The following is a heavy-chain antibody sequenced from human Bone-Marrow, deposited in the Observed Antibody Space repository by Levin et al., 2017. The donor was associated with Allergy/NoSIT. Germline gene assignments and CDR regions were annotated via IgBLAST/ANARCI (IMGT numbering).Heavy chain of an antibody. CDR1: GFTFSSHS. CDR2: ISTTSSTI. V-gene: IGHV3-48*02. J-gene: IGHJ4*02. D-gene: IGHD3-9*01. CDR3: ARDHITIFSLYFDS. Sequence: SGGSLRLSCAASGFTFSSHSMNWVRQAPGKGLEWVSYISTTSSTIYYADSVKGRFTISRDNAKNSLYLQMNSLRDEDTAVYYCARDHITIFSLYFDSWGPGTLVTVSS.